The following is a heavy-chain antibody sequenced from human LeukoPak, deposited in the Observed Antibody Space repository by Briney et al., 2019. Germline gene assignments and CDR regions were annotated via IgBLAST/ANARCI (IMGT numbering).Heavy chain of an antibody. CDR2: IYYRGST. CDR1: GGSMSSYY. D-gene: IGHD3-16*01. CDR3: ARQSDDLGYFQH. J-gene: IGHJ1*01. Sequence: SETLSLTCTVSGGSMSSYYWSWIRQPPGKGLEWIGYIYYRGSTNYNPSLESRVTISVDTSRNQFSLKLSSVTAADTAVYYCARQSDDLGYFQHWGQGTLVTVSS. V-gene: IGHV4-59*08.